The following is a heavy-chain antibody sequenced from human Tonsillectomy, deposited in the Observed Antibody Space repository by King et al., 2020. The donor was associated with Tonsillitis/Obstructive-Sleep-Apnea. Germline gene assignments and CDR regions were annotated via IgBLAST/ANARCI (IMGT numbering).Heavy chain of an antibody. Sequence: QLVQSGAEVKPPGASVKVSCKACGYTFTGYYIHWVRQAPGQGLEWVGRIHPNSGDTNYAEKFQGRVTMTRDTSISTAYMELSGLKSDDTAVFYCARAAVNTDYFDYWGQEILVTVSS. J-gene: IGHJ4*02. D-gene: IGHD4-17*01. V-gene: IGHV1-2*06. CDR3: ARAAVNTDYFDY. CDR2: IHPNSGDT. CDR1: GYTFTGYY.